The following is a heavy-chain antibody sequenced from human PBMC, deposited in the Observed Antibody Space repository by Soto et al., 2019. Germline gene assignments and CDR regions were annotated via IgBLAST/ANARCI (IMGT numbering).Heavy chain of an antibody. V-gene: IGHV4-39*01. CDR2: VYYSGGA. Sequence: LETLSLTCAVSGVSIHNSHSFWGWIRQPPGKGLEFIGSVYYSGGANYNPSLKSRVTVSIDTSNNQFSLRVNSATAADTAVYYCGRVVEGATRHTDFDSWGQGILVTVSS. CDR3: GRVVEGATRHTDFDS. D-gene: IGHD2-15*01. CDR1: GVSIHNSHSF. J-gene: IGHJ5*01.